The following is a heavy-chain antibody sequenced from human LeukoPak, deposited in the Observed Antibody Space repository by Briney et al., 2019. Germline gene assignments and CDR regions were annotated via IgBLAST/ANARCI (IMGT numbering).Heavy chain of an antibody. CDR1: GGSISSGGYY. CDR3: ARGDSSWYGVRTFDY. CDR2: IYYSGST. Sequence: SQTLSLTCTVSGGSISSGGYYWSWIRQHPGKGLEWIGYIYYSGSTYYNPSLKSRVTISVDTSKNQFSLKLSSVTAADTAVYYCARGDSSWYGVRTFDYWGQGTLVTVSS. D-gene: IGHD6-13*01. V-gene: IGHV4-31*03. J-gene: IGHJ4*02.